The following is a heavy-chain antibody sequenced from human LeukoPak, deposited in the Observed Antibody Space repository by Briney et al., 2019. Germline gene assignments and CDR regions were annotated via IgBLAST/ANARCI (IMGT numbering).Heavy chain of an antibody. Sequence: QPGGSLRLSCAASGFTFSSYAMSWVRQAPGKGLEWVSAISGSGGSTYYADSVKGRFTISRDNSKNTLYLQMNSLRAEDTAVYYCARVQGSRYQLLPYNYYYYGMDVWGQGTTVTVSS. V-gene: IGHV3-23*01. J-gene: IGHJ6*02. D-gene: IGHD2-2*01. CDR3: ARVQGSRYQLLPYNYYYYGMDV. CDR1: GFTFSSYA. CDR2: ISGSGGST.